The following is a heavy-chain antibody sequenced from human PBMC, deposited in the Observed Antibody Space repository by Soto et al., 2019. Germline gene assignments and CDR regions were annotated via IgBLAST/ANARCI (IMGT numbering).Heavy chain of an antibody. J-gene: IGHJ6*02. V-gene: IGHV4-30-2*01. CDR2: IYHSVST. Sequence: QLQLQESGSGLVKPSQTLSLTCAVSVGSLSSGGYSWSWIRQPPGKVMEWIGYIYHSVSTYYNPSLMRRVTIAVARSKNQFSLKLSSVTAADTAVYYCARSGYYYGMDVWGQGTTVTVSS. CDR1: VGSLSSGGYS. CDR3: ARSGYYYGMDV.